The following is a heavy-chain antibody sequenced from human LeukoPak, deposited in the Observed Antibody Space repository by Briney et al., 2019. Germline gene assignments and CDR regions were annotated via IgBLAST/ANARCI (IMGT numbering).Heavy chain of an antibody. J-gene: IGHJ4*02. CDR2: ISNSSSYI. D-gene: IGHD3-22*01. CDR1: GFTFSSYS. CDR3: AGVDPPYDSSGYYSH. V-gene: IGHV3-21*01. Sequence: GGSLRLSCAASGFTFSSYSMNWVRQAPGKGLEWVSSISNSSSYIYYADSVKGRFTISRDNAKNSLYLQMNSLSAEDTAVYYCAGVDPPYDSSGYYSHWGQGTLVTVSS.